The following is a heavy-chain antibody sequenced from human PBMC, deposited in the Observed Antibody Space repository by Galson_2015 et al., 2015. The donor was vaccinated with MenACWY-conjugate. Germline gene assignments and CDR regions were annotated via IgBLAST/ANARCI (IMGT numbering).Heavy chain of an antibody. Sequence: SLRLSCAASGFTFTGYEFNWVRQAPGKGLEWLSYISKSGSPIYYADSVKGRFTISRDNIKKSLFLEMNSLRAGDTGVYYCARVGTWIHQYFYSMDVWGKGTTVTVSS. CDR1: GFTFTGYE. V-gene: IGHV3-48*03. CDR3: ARVGTWIHQYFYSMDV. D-gene: IGHD5-18*01. CDR2: ISKSGSPI. J-gene: IGHJ6*03.